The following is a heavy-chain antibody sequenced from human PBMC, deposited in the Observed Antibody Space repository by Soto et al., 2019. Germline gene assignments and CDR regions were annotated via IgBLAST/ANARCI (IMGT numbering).Heavy chain of an antibody. D-gene: IGHD2-21*02. V-gene: IGHV1-69*13. CDR2: IIPIFGTA. J-gene: IGHJ5*02. CDR3: ARGSPAPQIVVVTAYWFDP. Sequence: ASVKVSCKASGGTFSSYSISWVRQAPGQGLEWMGGIIPIFGTANYAQKFQGRVTITADESTSTAYMELSSLRSEDTAVYYCARGSPAPQIVVVTAYWFDPWGQGTLVTVSS. CDR1: GGTFSSYS.